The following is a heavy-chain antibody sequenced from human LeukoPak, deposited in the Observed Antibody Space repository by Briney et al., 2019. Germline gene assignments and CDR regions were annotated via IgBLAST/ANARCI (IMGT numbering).Heavy chain of an antibody. V-gene: IGHV4-39*07. D-gene: IGHD1-1*01. CDR1: GGSISSSSYY. J-gene: IGHJ6*03. CDR3: ARRKQLERPPPLIGYYYMDV. Sequence: SETLSLTCTVSGGSISSSSYYWGWIRQPPGKGLEWIGSIYYSGSTYYNPSLKSPVPISVDKSKNQFSLKLSSVTAEDTAVYYFARRKQLERPPPLIGYYYMDVWGKGTTVTVSS. CDR2: IYYSGST.